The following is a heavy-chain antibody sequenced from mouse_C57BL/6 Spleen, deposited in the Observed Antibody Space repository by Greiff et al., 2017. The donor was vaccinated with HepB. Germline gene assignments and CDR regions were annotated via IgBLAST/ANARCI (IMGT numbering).Heavy chain of an antibody. CDR2: IDPENGDT. CDR3: TTSYGYYYFDY. J-gene: IGHJ2*01. V-gene: IGHV14-4*01. CDR1: GFNIKDDY. D-gene: IGHD2-2*01. Sequence: EVQLQQSGAELVRPGASVKLSCTASGFNIKDDYMHWVKQRPEQGLEWIGWIDPENGDTEYASKFQGKATITADTSSNTAYLQLSSLTSEDTAFYYCTTSYGYYYFDYWGQGTTLTVSS.